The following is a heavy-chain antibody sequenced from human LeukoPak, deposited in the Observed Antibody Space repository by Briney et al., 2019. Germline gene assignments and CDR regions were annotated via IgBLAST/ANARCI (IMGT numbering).Heavy chain of an antibody. D-gene: IGHD3-9*01. J-gene: IGHJ4*02. CDR2: INPNSGGT. Sequence: GASVKVSCKASGYTFTGYYMHWVRQAPGQGLEWMGWINPNSGGTNYAQKFQGRVTMTRDTSISTAYMELRSLRSDDTAVYYCARVKAYDILTGGDYWGQGTLVTVSS. V-gene: IGHV1-2*02. CDR1: GYTFTGYY. CDR3: ARVKAYDILTGGDY.